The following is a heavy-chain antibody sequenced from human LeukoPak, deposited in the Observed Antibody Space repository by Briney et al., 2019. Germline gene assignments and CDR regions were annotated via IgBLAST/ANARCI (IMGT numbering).Heavy chain of an antibody. V-gene: IGHV4-34*01. CDR1: GGSFSGYY. J-gene: IGHJ4*02. CDR2: INHSGST. Sequence: SETLSLTCAVYGGSFSGYYWSWIRQAPGKGLEWIGEINHSGSTNYNPSLKSRFTISVDTSKNQFSLNLSSVTAADTAVYHCARRATNSRLSMVRGVIVAANNHHFDHWGQGTLVTVSS. CDR3: ARRATNSRLSMVRGVIVAANNHHFDH. D-gene: IGHD3-10*01.